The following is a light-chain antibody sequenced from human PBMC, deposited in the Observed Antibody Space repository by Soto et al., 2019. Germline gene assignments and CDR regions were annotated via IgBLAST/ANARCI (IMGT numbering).Light chain of an antibody. J-gene: IGLJ3*02. V-gene: IGLV4-69*01. CDR2: LNSDGSH. Sequence: QLVLTQPPSASASLGASVKLTCTLSSGHNSYAIAWHQQQPEKGPRYLMKLNSDGSHSKGDGIPDRFSGSSAGAERYLTNSSPQSEDEADYYCQTWSTDIRVFGGGTKLTVL. CDR1: SGHNSYA. CDR3: QTWSTDIRV.